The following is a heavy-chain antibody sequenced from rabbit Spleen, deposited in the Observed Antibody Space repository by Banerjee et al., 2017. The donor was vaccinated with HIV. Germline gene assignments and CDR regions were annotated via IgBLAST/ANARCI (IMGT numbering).Heavy chain of an antibody. Sequence: QSLEESGGDLVKPGASLTLTCTASGVSFSSSYYMCWVRQAPGKGLEWIGCINGGSSGTSYYASWAKGRFTISKTSSTTVTLEMTSLTAADTSSYFCAREYVGGSVSLWGPGTLVTVS. D-gene: IGHD1-1*01. CDR1: GVSFSSSYY. CDR3: AREYVGGSVSL. J-gene: IGHJ6*01. V-gene: IGHV1S40*01. CDR2: INGGSSGTS.